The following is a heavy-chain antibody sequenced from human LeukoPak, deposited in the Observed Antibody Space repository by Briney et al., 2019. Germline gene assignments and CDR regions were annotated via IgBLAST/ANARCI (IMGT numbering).Heavy chain of an antibody. CDR1: GGSINSGSYS. V-gene: IGHV4-61*02. J-gene: IGHJ4*02. CDR2: IHISGNT. Sequence: PSQTLSLTCTVSGGSINSGSYSWSWIRQPAGKGLEWIGRIHISGNTNHNPSLKSRVSMSVDTSKNQFSLKLSSVTAADTAVYYCARGGLAVPLDNWGQGTLVTVSS. D-gene: IGHD6-19*01. CDR3: ARGGLAVPLDN.